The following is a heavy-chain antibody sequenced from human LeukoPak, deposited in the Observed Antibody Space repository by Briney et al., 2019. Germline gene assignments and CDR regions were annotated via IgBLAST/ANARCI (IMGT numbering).Heavy chain of an antibody. Sequence: GGSLRLSRAASGFTVSNYYMSWVRQAPGQGLEWVSVIYTSGSTYGADSVRGRFTISRDKSKNTLYLQMNSLRAEDAAVYYCARGGSDGGDYSSFDIWGLGTMVTVSS. CDR3: ARGGSDGGDYSSFDI. CDR2: IYTSGST. D-gene: IGHD4-17*01. CDR1: GFTVSNYY. V-gene: IGHV3-66*01. J-gene: IGHJ3*02.